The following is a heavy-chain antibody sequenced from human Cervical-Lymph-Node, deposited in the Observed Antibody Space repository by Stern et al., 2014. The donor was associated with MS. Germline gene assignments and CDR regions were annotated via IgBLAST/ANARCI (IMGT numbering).Heavy chain of an antibody. V-gene: IGHV3-23*04. CDR2: ISDRGGYT. J-gene: IGHJ6*02. CDR1: GFTFSTYA. D-gene: IGHD2-2*01. CDR3: AKDLGRGVVVVPLYGLDV. Sequence: EVQLVESGGGLVQPGGSLRLSCAASGFTFSTYAFSWVRQAPGKGLEWVSSISDRGGYTYYADSVKVRFTISRDNSKSMLYLEMQSLRAEDTAVYHCAKDLGRGVVVVPLYGLDVWGQGTTVTVSS.